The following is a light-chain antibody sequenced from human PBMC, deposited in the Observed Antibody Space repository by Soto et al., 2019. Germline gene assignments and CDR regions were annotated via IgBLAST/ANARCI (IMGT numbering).Light chain of an antibody. V-gene: IGKV3-15*01. CDR3: QQYNKWRT. CDR2: GAS. Sequence: EIVMTQNPATLSVSAGERATLSCRVSQSVSSNLAWYQQKPGQAPRLLIYGASTRATGIPARISGSGSGTEFTLTISSLQSEDFAVYYCQQYNKWRTFGQGTKVEIK. CDR1: QSVSSN. J-gene: IGKJ1*01.